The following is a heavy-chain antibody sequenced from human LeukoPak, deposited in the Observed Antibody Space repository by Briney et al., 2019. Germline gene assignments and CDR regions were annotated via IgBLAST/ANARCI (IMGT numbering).Heavy chain of an antibody. CDR2: ISSDGSYK. V-gene: IGHV3-30*18. CDR1: GFTFSNYG. Sequence: GRSLRLSCAASGFTFSNYGMHWVRLAPGKGLEWVAVISSDGSYKYYADSVKGRFTISRDNSKNTLYLQMNSLTTEDAAVYYCAKAYNSGYYCLDHWGQGSLVTVSS. J-gene: IGHJ4*02. CDR3: AKAYNSGYYCLDH. D-gene: IGHD6-19*01.